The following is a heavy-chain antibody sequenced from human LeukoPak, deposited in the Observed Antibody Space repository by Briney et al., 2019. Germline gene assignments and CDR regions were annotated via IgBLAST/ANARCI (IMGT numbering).Heavy chain of an antibody. CDR3: AREMDFYYYDMDV. V-gene: IGHV3-21*01. J-gene: IGHJ6*02. CDR1: GFTLSSYG. CDR2: ISSNTRYI. Sequence: GGSLRLSCAASGFTLSSYGMDWVRQAPGKGLEWVSSISSNTRYIYYADSVKGRFTISRDSAKNSLYLQMNSLRAEDSAVYYCAREMDFYYYDMDVWGQGTTVTVSS. D-gene: IGHD2-8*01.